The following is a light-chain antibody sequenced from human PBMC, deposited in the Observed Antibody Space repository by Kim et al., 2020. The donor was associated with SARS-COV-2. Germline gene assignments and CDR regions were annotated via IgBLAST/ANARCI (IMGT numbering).Light chain of an antibody. V-gene: IGKV1-33*01. CDR1: EDISYY. CDR3: QQYDVVPYT. J-gene: IGKJ2*01. Sequence: ASVGDRVTITCQASEDISYYLNWYQQKPGKAPKLLIYAASNLETGVPSRFSGSGSGTVFTLTITSLQAEDFVTYYCQQYDVVPYTFGRGTKVDIK. CDR2: AAS.